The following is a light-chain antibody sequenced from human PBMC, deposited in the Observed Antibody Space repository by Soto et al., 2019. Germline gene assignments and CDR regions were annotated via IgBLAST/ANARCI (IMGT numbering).Light chain of an antibody. CDR3: QHYNSYSEA. CDR1: QSISSW. V-gene: IGKV1-5*01. J-gene: IGKJ1*01. Sequence: DIQMTQSPSTLSASVGDRVTIPCRASQSISSWLAWYQQKPGKAPKRLIYAASSLQSGVPSRFSGSGSGTEFTLTISSLQPDDFATYYCQHYNSYSEAFGQGTKVDIK. CDR2: AAS.